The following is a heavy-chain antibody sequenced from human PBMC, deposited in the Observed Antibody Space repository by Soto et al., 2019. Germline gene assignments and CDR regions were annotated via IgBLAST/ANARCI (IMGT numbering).Heavy chain of an antibody. V-gene: IGHV1-18*01. Sequence: GASVKVSCKASGYTFTSYGISWVRQAPGQGLEWMGWISAYNGNTNYAQKLQGRVTMTTDTSTSTAYMELRSLRSDDTAVYYCARDLLYYYDSCGYSNFQHWGQGTLVTVSS. CDR1: GYTFTSYG. CDR3: ARDLLYYYDSCGYSNFQH. CDR2: ISAYNGNT. J-gene: IGHJ1*01. D-gene: IGHD3-22*01.